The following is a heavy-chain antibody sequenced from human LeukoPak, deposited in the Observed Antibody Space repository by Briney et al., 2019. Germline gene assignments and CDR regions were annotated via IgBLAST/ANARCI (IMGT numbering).Heavy chain of an antibody. V-gene: IGHV4-34*01. CDR1: GGSFSGYY. D-gene: IGHD3-22*01. Sequence: SETLSLTCAVYGGSFSGYYWSWIRQPPGKGLEWIGEINHSGSTNYNPSLKSRVTISVDTSKNQFSLKLSSVTAADTAVYYCARGRNHYDSSGYYYFDYWGQGTLVTVSS. CDR3: ARGRNHYDSSGYYYFDY. CDR2: INHSGST. J-gene: IGHJ4*02.